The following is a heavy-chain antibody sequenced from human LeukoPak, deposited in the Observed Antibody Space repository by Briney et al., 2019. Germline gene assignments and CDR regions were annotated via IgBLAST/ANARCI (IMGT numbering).Heavy chain of an antibody. V-gene: IGHV3-30-3*01. J-gene: IGHJ4*02. Sequence: PGGSLRLSCAASGFTFSSYAMNWVRQAPGKGLEWVAVISDGGSKKYYADSVKGRFTISRDNSRNTLYLQMNSLRAEDTAVYYCARDPSGPGGNSCYFHLGGQRPRVSVSS. CDR2: ISDGGSKK. CDR1: GFTFSSYA. D-gene: IGHD4-23*01. CDR3: ARDPSGPGGNSCYFHL.